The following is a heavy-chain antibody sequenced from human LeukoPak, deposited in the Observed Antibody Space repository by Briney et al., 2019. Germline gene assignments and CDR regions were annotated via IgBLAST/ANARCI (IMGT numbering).Heavy chain of an antibody. D-gene: IGHD2-15*01. J-gene: IGHJ5*02. CDR2: INHSGST. V-gene: IGHV4-34*01. CDR3: AREWERYCSGGSCYEGGNWFDP. CDR1: GGSFSGYY. Sequence: SETLFLTCAVYGGSFSGYYWSWIRQPPGKGLEWIGEINHSGSTNYNPSLKSRVTISVDTSKNQFSLKLSSVTAADTAVYYCAREWERYCSGGSCYEGGNWFDPWGQGTLVTVSS.